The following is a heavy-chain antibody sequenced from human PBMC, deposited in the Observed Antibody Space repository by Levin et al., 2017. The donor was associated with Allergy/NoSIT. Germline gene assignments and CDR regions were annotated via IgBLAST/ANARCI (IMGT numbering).Heavy chain of an antibody. CDR3: AKDSLRGTSHPNMDV. Sequence: PGGSLRLSCAASGFTFSSYGMHWVRQAPGKGLEWVAVISYDGSNKYYADSVKGRFTISRDNSKNTLYLQMNSLRAEDTAVYYCAKDSLRGTSHPNMDVWGQGTTVTVSS. V-gene: IGHV3-30*18. J-gene: IGHJ6*02. D-gene: IGHD3-16*01. CDR2: ISYDGSNK. CDR1: GFTFSSYG.